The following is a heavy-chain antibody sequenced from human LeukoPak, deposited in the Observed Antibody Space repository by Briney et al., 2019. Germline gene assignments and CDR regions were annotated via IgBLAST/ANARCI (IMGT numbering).Heavy chain of an antibody. J-gene: IGHJ3*02. CDR1: GGTFSSYA. D-gene: IGHD5-18*01. CDR3: ARPAREGYSYGSFDAFDI. V-gene: IGHV1-69*13. CDR2: IIPIFGTA. Sequence: GASVKVSCKASGGTFSSYAISWVRQAPGQGLEWMGGIIPIFGTANYAQKFQGRVTITADESTSTAYMELSSLRSEDTAVYYCARPAREGYSYGSFDAFDIWGQGTMLTVSS.